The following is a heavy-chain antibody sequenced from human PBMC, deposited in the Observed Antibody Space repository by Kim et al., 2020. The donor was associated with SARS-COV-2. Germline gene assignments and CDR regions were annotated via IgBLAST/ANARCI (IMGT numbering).Heavy chain of an antibody. CDR1: GFTFSSYS. V-gene: IGHV3-30*03. D-gene: IGHD1-26*01. CDR2: ITYNGSTN. CDR3: ARDPSGSSYSSSAFDV. J-gene: IGHJ3*01. Sequence: GGSRRLSCAASGFTFSSYSMNWVRQAPGKGLEWVAFITYNGSTNYYADSVKGRVTISRDNAKTSLFLQMHSLRAEDTALYYCARDPSGSSYSSSAFDVWG.